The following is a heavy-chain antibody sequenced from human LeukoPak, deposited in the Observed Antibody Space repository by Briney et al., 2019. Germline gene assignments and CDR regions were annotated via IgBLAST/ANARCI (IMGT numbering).Heavy chain of an antibody. Sequence: GGSLRLSCAASGFTFSTYGMHWVRQAPGKGLEWVAFIRNDGSIKYFADSVKGRFTISRDNSKNTLYLQMNSLRVEDTAVYFCARGLVVVPAVSDYWGQGTLVTVSS. CDR3: ARGLVVVPAVSDY. D-gene: IGHD2-2*01. CDR1: GFTFSTYG. CDR2: IRNDGSIK. J-gene: IGHJ4*02. V-gene: IGHV3-30*02.